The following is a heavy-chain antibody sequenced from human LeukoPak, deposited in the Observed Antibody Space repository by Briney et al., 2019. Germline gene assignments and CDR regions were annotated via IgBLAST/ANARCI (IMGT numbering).Heavy chain of an antibody. CDR1: GFTFSSYA. CDR2: ISYDGSNE. V-gene: IGHV3-30-3*01. CDR3: ARESISYPGALDY. D-gene: IGHD6-6*01. J-gene: IGHJ4*02. Sequence: GGSLRLACAASGFTFSSYAMHWVRQAPGKGLEWVAVISYDGSNEYYADSVTGRFTISRDNSKNTLYLQMNSLRAEDTAVYYCARESISYPGALDYWGQGTLVTVSS.